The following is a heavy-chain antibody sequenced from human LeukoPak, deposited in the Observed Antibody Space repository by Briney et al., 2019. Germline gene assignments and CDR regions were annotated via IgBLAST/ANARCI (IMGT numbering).Heavy chain of an antibody. D-gene: IGHD3-9*01. J-gene: IGHJ6*02. Sequence: SETLSLTCSVSGGSISSYYWSWIRPPAGNGLEWIGRVYRSGDTNYNPSLKSRLTMSVETSKNQISLRLRSVSAADTAVYYCARDDFEYSVHYGMDVWGQGTTVTVSS. V-gene: IGHV4-4*07. CDR1: GGSISSYY. CDR3: ARDDFEYSVHYGMDV. CDR2: VYRSGDT.